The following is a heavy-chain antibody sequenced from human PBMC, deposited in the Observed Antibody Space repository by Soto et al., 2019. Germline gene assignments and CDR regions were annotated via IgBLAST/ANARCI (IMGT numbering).Heavy chain of an antibody. D-gene: IGHD2-21*02. J-gene: IGHJ4*02. Sequence: EVQLLESGGGLVQPGGSLRLSCAASGFTFSAYGMSWVRQAPGKGLEWVSGISDSGDSTSYADSVKGRFTISRDNSKNTLSLQMNSLRAEDTAVYYCGKVGDRGGACYWDHWARETLVSVSS. CDR2: ISDSGDST. V-gene: IGHV3-23*01. CDR1: GFTFSAYG. CDR3: GKVGDRGGACYWDH.